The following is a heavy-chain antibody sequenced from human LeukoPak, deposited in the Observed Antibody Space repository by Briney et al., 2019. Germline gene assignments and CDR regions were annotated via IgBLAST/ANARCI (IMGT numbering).Heavy chain of an antibody. V-gene: IGHV4-39*07. Sequence: SETLSLTCTVSGGSISSSSYYWGWIRQPPGKGLEWIGSIYYSGSTYYNPSLKSRVTISVDTSKNQFSLKLSSVTAADTAVYYCARDLGYSSGWYGGSFGWFDPWGQGTLVTVSS. D-gene: IGHD6-19*01. CDR3: ARDLGYSSGWYGGSFGWFDP. CDR2: IYYSGST. CDR1: GGSISSSSYY. J-gene: IGHJ5*02.